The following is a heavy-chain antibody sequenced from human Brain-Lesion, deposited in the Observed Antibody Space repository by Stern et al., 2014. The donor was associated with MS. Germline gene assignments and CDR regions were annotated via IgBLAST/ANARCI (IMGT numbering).Heavy chain of an antibody. V-gene: IGHV4-61*02. CDR3: ARGRVVPGFQYYATDV. CDR2: IFNSGST. Sequence: QVQLVQSGPGLVKPSQTLSLSCTVSGGSISSGGYYWSWIRQPAGKGLEWIGRIFNSGSTRYNPSLKRRVTTSIDTAKNTSPLRMNSMTAADTAVYYCARGRVVPGFQYYATDVWGQGTTVIVSS. CDR1: GGSISSGGYY. D-gene: IGHD2-2*01. J-gene: IGHJ6*02.